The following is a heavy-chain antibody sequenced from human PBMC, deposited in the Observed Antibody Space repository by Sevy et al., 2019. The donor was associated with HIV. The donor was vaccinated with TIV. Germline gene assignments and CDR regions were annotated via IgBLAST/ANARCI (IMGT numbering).Heavy chain of an antibody. CDR2: IYPGDSDT. CDR3: ARHYSPGGDYASGFDY. J-gene: IGHJ4*02. Sequence: GESLKISCKGSGYSFTSYWIGWVRQMPGKGLEWMGIIYPGDSDTRYSPSFQGQVTISADKSISTAYLQWSSLKASDTAMYYCARHYSPGGDYASGFDYWGQGTLVTVSS. D-gene: IGHD4-17*01. CDR1: GYSFTSYW. V-gene: IGHV5-51*01.